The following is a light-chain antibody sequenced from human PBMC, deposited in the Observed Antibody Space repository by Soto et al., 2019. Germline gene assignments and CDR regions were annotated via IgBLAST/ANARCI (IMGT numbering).Light chain of an antibody. V-gene: IGLV1-44*01. CDR3: AAWDDSLTAVV. J-gene: IGLJ7*01. Sequence: QSVLTQPPSASGTPGQRVTISCAGSSPNIGSNTVNWYQHLPGTAPKLLIYSDNQRPSGVPDRFSGSKSGTSASLAISGLQSEDEADYYCAAWDDSLTAVVFGGGTQLTVL. CDR1: SPNIGSNT. CDR2: SDN.